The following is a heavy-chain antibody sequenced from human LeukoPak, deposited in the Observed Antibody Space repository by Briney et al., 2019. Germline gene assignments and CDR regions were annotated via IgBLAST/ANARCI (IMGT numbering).Heavy chain of an antibody. J-gene: IGHJ4*02. Sequence: PSGTLSLTCAVSGGSISSSNWWSWVRQPPGKGLEWIGEINHSGSTNYNPSLKSRVTISVDTSKNQFSLKLSSVTAADTAVYYCARGRMSDYWGQGTLVTVSS. CDR3: ARGRMSDY. V-gene: IGHV4-4*02. CDR1: GGSISSSNW. CDR2: INHSGST. D-gene: IGHD1-14*01.